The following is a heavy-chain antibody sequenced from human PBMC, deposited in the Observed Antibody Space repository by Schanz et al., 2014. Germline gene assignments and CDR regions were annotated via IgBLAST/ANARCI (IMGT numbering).Heavy chain of an antibody. V-gene: IGHV3-13*01. J-gene: IGHJ4*02. CDR2: IGYLGDT. CDR3: AKDPSHGDYDYYFDY. D-gene: IGHD3-22*01. Sequence: EGQLAESGGGLVQPGGSLRLSCAASGFTLSNSDMHWVRQGTGKGLEWVSTIGYLGDTYYPDSVKGRFTVSRDSGQNSLYLQMNSLRAGDTAVYYCAKDPSHGDYDYYFDYWGQGTLVTVSS. CDR1: GFTLSNSD.